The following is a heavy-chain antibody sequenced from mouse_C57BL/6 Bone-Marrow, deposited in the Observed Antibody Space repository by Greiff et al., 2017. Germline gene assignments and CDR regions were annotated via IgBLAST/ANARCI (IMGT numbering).Heavy chain of an antibody. J-gene: IGHJ4*01. CDR1: GFSFNTYA. V-gene: IGHV10-1*01. Sequence: DVKLVESGGGLVQPKGSLKLSCAASGFSFNTYAMNWVRQAPGKGLEWVARIRSKSNNYATYYADSVKDRFTISRDDSESMLYLQMNNLKTEDTAMYYCVRLDGYSAMDYWGQGTSVTVSS. D-gene: IGHD2-3*01. CDR2: IRSKSNNYAT. CDR3: VRLDGYSAMDY.